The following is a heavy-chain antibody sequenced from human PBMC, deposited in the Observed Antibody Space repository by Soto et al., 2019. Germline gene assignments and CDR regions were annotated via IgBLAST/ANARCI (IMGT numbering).Heavy chain of an antibody. J-gene: IGHJ6*02. CDR2: FDPEDGET. CDR3: ATDPRQWLVLSDYCMDV. CDR1: GYILTELS. Sequence: ASVKVSCKVSGYILTELSMHWVRQAPGKGLEWMGGFDPEDGETIYAQKFQGRVTMTEDTSTDTAYMELSSLRSEDTAVYYCATDPRQWLVLSDYCMDVWGQGTTVTVS. V-gene: IGHV1-24*01. D-gene: IGHD6-19*01.